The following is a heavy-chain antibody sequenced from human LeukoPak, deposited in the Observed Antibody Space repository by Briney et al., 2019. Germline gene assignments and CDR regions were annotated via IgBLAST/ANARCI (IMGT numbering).Heavy chain of an antibody. CDR1: GYTFTIYG. CDR3: ARGFVPYRSSSPYFDY. J-gene: IGHJ4*02. V-gene: IGHV1-18*01. D-gene: IGHD6-6*01. Sequence: ASVTVSFMASGYTFTIYGISWVRQAPGQGLEWMGWISAYNGNTNYAQKLQGRVTMTTDTSTSTAYMELRRLRSDETAVYYCARGFVPYRSSSPYFDYWGEGTLVTVSS. CDR2: ISAYNGNT.